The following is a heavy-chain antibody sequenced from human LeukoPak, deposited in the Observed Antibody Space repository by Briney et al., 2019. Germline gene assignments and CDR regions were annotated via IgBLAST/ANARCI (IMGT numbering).Heavy chain of an antibody. Sequence: GGSLRLSCTASGFTFGDYAMSWVRQAPGKGLEWVGFIRSKTYGGTTEYAASVKGRFTISRDDSKSIAYLQMNSLRAEDTAVYYCARDYYDTTGYYYFDYWGQGTLVTVSS. CDR2: IRSKTYGGTT. J-gene: IGHJ4*02. D-gene: IGHD3-22*01. CDR1: GFTFGDYA. V-gene: IGHV3-49*04. CDR3: ARDYYDTTGYYYFDY.